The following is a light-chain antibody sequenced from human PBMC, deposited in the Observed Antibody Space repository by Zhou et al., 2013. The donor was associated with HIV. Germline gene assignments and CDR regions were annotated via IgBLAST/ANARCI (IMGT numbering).Light chain of an antibody. V-gene: IGKV1-5*03. CDR1: QSIGLW. Sequence: DIQMTQSPSTLSASVGDRVTITCRASQSIGLWLAWYQQKPGKAPHLLIYKASSLESGVPSRFSGSGFGTDFTLTINRLHPEDFATYYCQQANRFPQTFGQGTKVEIK. CDR3: QQANRFPQT. J-gene: IGKJ2*01. CDR2: KAS.